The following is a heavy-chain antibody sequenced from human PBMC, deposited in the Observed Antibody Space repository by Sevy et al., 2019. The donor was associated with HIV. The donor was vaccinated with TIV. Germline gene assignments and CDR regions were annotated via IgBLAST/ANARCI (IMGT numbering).Heavy chain of an antibody. CDR1: GYTLTKLS. D-gene: IGHD3-22*01. Sequence: ASVKVSCKVSGYTLTKLSMHWVRQAPGKGLEWMGSFDPDDGERIYALNFQGRVTMSEDTSTDTAYMDLSSLRSDDTAVYFCAATREYYYGNSGYFDYWGQGTLVTVSS. V-gene: IGHV1-24*01. CDR3: AATREYYYGNSGYFDY. J-gene: IGHJ4*02. CDR2: FDPDDGER.